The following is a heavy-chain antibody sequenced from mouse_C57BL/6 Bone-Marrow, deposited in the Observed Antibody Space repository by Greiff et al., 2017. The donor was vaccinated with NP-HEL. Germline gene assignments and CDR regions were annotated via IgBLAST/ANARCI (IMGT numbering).Heavy chain of an antibody. J-gene: IGHJ4*01. CDR3: ARWPTRGSSYDYAMDY. V-gene: IGHV1-59*01. Sequence: QVQLQQPGAELVRPGPSVKLSCKASGYTFTCYWMHWVKQRPGQGLEWIGVIDPSDSYTTYNQKFKGKATLTVDTSSSTAYMQLSSLTSEDSAVYYCARWPTRGSSYDYAMDYWGQGTSVTVSS. CDR2: IDPSDSYT. D-gene: IGHD1-1*01. CDR1: GYTFTCYW.